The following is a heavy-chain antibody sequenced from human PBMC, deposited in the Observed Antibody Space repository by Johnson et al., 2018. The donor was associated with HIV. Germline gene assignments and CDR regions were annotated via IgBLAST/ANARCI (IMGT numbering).Heavy chain of an antibody. CDR3: ARESTPWGGEYVNYGLDI. V-gene: IGHV3-30*14. Sequence: QVQLVESGGGVVQPGGSLRLSCAASGFTFSSYAFHWVRQAPAKGLEWVAAISYIERNSRTDYADSVKGRFTVSRDSSKNTLYLQMNSLRVDDTAVYYCARESTPWGGEYVNYGLDIWGQGTMVAVSS. D-gene: IGHD3-10*01. CDR2: ISYIERNSRT. J-gene: IGHJ3*02. CDR1: GFTFSSYA.